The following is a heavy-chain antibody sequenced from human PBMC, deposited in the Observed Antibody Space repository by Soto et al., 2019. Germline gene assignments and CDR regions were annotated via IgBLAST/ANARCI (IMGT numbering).Heavy chain of an antibody. V-gene: IGHV1-18*01. CDR2: ISAYNGNT. Sequence: ASVKVSCKASGYTFTSYGISWVRQAPGQGLEGMGWISAYNGNTNYEQNLQGRVTMTTDTSTSTAYMELRSLRSDDTAVYYCARDQGPLPPHWAGMDVWGQGTTVTVSS. CDR3: ARDQGPLPPHWAGMDV. D-gene: IGHD7-27*01. CDR1: GYTFTSYG. J-gene: IGHJ6*02.